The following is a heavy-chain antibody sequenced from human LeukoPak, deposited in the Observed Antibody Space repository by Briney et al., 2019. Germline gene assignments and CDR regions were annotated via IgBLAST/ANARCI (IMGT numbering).Heavy chain of an antibody. Sequence: PETLSPSCTVPGGSITSSAFHWGWIRQSPGKGLEWVGTIFYNESTYYNPSLKSRLTISVDTSKNQFYVKLTSVTAADTAVYYCARQGASIFGTVGYYYYMDLWGKGTTVRVSS. D-gene: IGHD3-3*01. CDR3: ARQGASIFGTVGYYYYMDL. J-gene: IGHJ6*03. V-gene: IGHV4-39*01. CDR1: GGSITSSAFH. CDR2: IFYNEST.